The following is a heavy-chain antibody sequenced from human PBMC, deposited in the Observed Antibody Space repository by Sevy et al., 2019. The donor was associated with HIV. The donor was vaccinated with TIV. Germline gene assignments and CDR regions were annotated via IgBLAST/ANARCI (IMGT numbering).Heavy chain of an antibody. Sequence: ASVKVSCKVSGYRLSQLSMHWVRQAPGKGLEWMASFDPEDDETIYSQNFQGRVAMTEDTSTDIAYMELSTLRSEDTAVYYCATTKNYYESSGSPFDYWGQGTLVTVSS. CDR1: GYRLSQLS. D-gene: IGHD3-22*01. CDR2: FDPEDDET. CDR3: ATTKNYYESSGSPFDY. J-gene: IGHJ4*02. V-gene: IGHV1-24*01.